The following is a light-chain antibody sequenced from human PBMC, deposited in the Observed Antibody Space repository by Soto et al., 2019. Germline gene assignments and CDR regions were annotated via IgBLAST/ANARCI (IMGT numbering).Light chain of an antibody. V-gene: IGKV1-39*01. CDR2: ATS. Sequence: DIQMTQSPSSLSASVGDRVTITCRASKSISSYLNWYQHKPGKAHQVLIYATSNLQSGVPARFSGSGSGADFTLTISSLQPEDFATYYCQQSYTTPYTFGQGTKVEIK. CDR3: QQSYTTPYT. CDR1: KSISSY. J-gene: IGKJ2*01.